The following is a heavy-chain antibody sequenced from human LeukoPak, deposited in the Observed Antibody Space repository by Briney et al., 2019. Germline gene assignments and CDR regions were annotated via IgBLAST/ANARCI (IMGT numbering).Heavy chain of an antibody. CDR1: GGSFSGYY. CDR2: INHSGST. Sequence: SETLSLTCAVYGGSFSGYYWSWIRQPPGKQLEWIGEINHSGSTKYNPSLKSRVTISLDTSKNQFSLRLTSVTAADTAVYYCARGTPHYYGSGSYYIRRLDLWGQGTLVTVSS. J-gene: IGHJ5*02. D-gene: IGHD3-10*01. V-gene: IGHV4-34*01. CDR3: ARGTPHYYGSGSYYIRRLDL.